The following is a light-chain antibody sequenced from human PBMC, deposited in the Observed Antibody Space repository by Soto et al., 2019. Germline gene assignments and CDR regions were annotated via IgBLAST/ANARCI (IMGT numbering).Light chain of an antibody. Sequence: EIVMTQSPATLSVSPGERATLSCRASQNVNTNLAWYQQKPGQAPRLLIYGASTRATGIPARFSGSGSGTDFTLTISSLEPEDFAVYYCQQRSNWPPVTFGGGTKVDIK. CDR1: QNVNTN. V-gene: IGKV3-11*01. CDR2: GAS. CDR3: QQRSNWPPVT. J-gene: IGKJ4*01.